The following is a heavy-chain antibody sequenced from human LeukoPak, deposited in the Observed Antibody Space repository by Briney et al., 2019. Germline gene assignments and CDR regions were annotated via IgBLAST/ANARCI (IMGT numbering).Heavy chain of an antibody. CDR1: GFTFSSYG. J-gene: IGHJ4*02. Sequence: GGSPRLSCAASGFTFSSYGMHWVRQAPGKGLEWVAFIRYDGSNKYYADSVKGRFTISRDNSKNTLYLQMNSLRAEDTAVYYCAGMVRGVIWAFDYWGQGTLVTVSS. D-gene: IGHD3-10*01. CDR3: AGMVRGVIWAFDY. CDR2: IRYDGSNK. V-gene: IGHV3-30*02.